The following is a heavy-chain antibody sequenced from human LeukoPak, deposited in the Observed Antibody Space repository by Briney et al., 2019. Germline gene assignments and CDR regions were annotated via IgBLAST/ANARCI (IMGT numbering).Heavy chain of an antibody. CDR1: GFTFSSYY. D-gene: IGHD2-2*01. Sequence: GGSLRLSCAASGFTFSSYYMSWVRQTPGKGLEWVSGISGNGVKTFYADSVKGRFTISRDNSKKTVDLQMNSLRVEDTAIFYCAKIVVPAAYYFYGMDVWGQGTTVTVSS. J-gene: IGHJ6*02. CDR2: ISGNGVKT. CDR3: AKIVVPAAYYFYGMDV. V-gene: IGHV3-23*01.